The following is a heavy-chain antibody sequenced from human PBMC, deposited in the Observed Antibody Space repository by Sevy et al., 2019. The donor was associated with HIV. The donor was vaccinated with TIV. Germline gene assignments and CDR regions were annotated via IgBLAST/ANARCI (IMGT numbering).Heavy chain of an antibody. CDR1: RFTFSTYA. J-gene: IGHJ4*02. CDR3: ARDFVDTAMVTTFAFDY. D-gene: IGHD5-18*01. CDR2: ISNDGSNK. Sequence: GGSLRLSCAASRFTFSTYAMHWVRQAPGKGLEWVAVISNDGSNKYYADSVKGRFTISRDNSKNTMYLQMNSLRAEDTAVYYCARDFVDTAMVTTFAFDYWGQGTLVTVSS. V-gene: IGHV3-30-3*01.